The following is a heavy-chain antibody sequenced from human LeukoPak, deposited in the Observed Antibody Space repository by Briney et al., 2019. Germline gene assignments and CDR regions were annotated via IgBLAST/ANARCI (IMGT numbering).Heavy chain of an antibody. Sequence: SETLSLTCTVSGGSISSSSYYWGWIRQPPGKGLEWIGSIYYSGSTYYNPSLKSRVTISVDTSKNQFSLKLSSVTAADTAVYYRASNPRGRERGWSDPWGQGTLSPSPQ. D-gene: IGHD1-1*01. CDR3: ASNPRGRERGWSDP. J-gene: IGHJ5*02. V-gene: IGHV4-39*01. CDR1: GGSISSSSYY. CDR2: IYYSGST.